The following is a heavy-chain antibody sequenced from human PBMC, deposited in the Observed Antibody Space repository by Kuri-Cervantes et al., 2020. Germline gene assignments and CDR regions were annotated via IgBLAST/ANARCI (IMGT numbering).Heavy chain of an antibody. Sequence: SVNVSCKASGGTFSSYAISWVRQAPGQGLEWMGGIIPIFGTANYAQKFQGRVTITADESTSTAYMELSSLRSEDTAVYYCARETYDILTGYYGNYYYDMDVLGKGTTVTVSS. J-gene: IGHJ6*03. D-gene: IGHD3-9*01. CDR3: ARETYDILTGYYGNYYYDMDV. CDR2: IIPIFGTA. V-gene: IGHV1-69*13. CDR1: GGTFSSYA.